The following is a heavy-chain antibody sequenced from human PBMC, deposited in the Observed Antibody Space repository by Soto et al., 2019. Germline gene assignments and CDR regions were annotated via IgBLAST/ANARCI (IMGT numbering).Heavy chain of an antibody. D-gene: IGHD1-26*01. CDR3: ARDGPRGNWFDP. V-gene: IGHV4-30-4*01. J-gene: IGHJ5*02. CDR1: GGSISSGDYY. Sequence: QVQLQESGPGLVKPSQTVSLTCTVCGGSISSGDYYWSWIRQPPEKGLEWIGYIYYSGSTYYNPSLKSRVTISVDTSKNQFSLKLSSVTAADTAVYYCARDGPRGNWFDPWGQGTLVTVSS. CDR2: IYYSGST.